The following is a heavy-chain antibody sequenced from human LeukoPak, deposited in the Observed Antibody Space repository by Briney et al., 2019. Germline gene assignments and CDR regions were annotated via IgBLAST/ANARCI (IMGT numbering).Heavy chain of an antibody. V-gene: IGHV1-58*01. CDR2: TVVGSGNT. D-gene: IGHD3-10*01. CDR3: AAEPRGSGTRWFDP. CDR1: GFTFTSSA. J-gene: IGHJ5*02. Sequence: GTSVKVSCKASGFTFTSSAVQWVRQARGQRLEWIGWTVVGSGNTNYAQKFQERVTITRDMSTSTAYMELSSLRSEDTAVYYCAAEPRGSGTRWFDPWGQGTLVTVSS.